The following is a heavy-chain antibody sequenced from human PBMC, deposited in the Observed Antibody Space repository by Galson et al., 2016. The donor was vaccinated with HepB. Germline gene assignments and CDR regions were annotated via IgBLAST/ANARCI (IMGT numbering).Heavy chain of an antibody. CDR2: INPRSGNT. Sequence: SVKVSCKASEYTFSNYDINWVRQATGQGPEYMGWINPRSGNTGYAQKFQDRVTMTRNTAITTAYMELSSLTSGDTAVYYCARETRGGTMSKVMDVWGQGTTVTVS. CDR1: EYTFSNYD. V-gene: IGHV1-8*01. J-gene: IGHJ6*02. CDR3: ARETRGGTMSKVMDV. D-gene: IGHD2-15*01.